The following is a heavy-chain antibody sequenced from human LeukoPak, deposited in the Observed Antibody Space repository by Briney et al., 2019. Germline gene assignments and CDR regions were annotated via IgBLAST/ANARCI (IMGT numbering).Heavy chain of an antibody. Sequence: SCKASGYTFSSYSMKWVRQAPGKGLEWVSFISSSSSYIYYADSVKGRFTISRDNAKNSLYLQTNSLRAEDTAIYYCARVSTYGSGSTPLFDYWGQGTLVTVSS. CDR3: ARVSTYGSGSTPLFDY. CDR1: GYTFSSYS. D-gene: IGHD3-10*01. CDR2: ISSSSSYI. V-gene: IGHV3-21*01. J-gene: IGHJ4*02.